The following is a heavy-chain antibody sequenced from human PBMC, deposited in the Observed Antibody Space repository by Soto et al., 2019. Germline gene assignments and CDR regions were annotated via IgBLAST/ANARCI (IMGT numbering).Heavy chain of an antibody. CDR3: ARNYADDYIWGSYRDAFDI. CDR1: GGTTSSYY. Sequence: ASQTLPLTCTVSGGTTSSYYWSWIRQPPGKGLEWIGYIYYSGSTNYNPSLKSRVTISVDTSKNQFSLKLSSVTAADTAVYYCARNYADDYIWGSYRDAFDIWGQGTMVTVSS. V-gene: IGHV4-59*08. J-gene: IGHJ3*02. CDR2: IYYSGST. D-gene: IGHD3-16*02.